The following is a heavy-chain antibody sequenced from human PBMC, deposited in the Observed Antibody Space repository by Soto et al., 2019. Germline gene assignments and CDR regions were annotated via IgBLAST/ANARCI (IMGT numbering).Heavy chain of an antibody. J-gene: IGHJ4*02. D-gene: IGHD3-3*01. Sequence: PGGSLRLSCAASGFTFDDYAMHWVRQAPGKGLEWVSGISWNSGSIGYADSVKGRFTISRDNAKNSLYLQMNSLRAEDTALYYCAKLSDSYDFWSGERHYWGQGTLVTVSS. CDR2: ISWNSGSI. V-gene: IGHV3-9*01. CDR1: GFTFDDYA. CDR3: AKLSDSYDFWSGERHY.